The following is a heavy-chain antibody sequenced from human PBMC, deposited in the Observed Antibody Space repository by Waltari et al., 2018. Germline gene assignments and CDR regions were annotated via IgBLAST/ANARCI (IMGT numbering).Heavy chain of an antibody. D-gene: IGHD5-18*01. CDR1: GYSFTSYW. Sequence: EVQLVQSGAEVKKPGESLKIHREGSGYSFTSYWNGWVRQMPGKGLEWMGVIVPGDSNTKYSPSFRGQVTISADNSITTAYLQWSSLKASDTAIYFCARQPLHSYGIRHFDYWGQGTPVTVSS. J-gene: IGHJ4*02. CDR3: ARQPLHSYGIRHFDY. CDR2: IVPGDSNT. V-gene: IGHV5-51*01.